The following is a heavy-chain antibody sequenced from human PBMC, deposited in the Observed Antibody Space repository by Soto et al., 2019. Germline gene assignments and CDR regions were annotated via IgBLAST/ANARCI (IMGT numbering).Heavy chain of an antibody. CDR3: ARKATGSSSGWFDP. CDR2: SYYSGGT. J-gene: IGHJ5*02. CDR1: GGSISSSSYY. V-gene: IGHV4-39*01. D-gene: IGHD6-6*01. Sequence: PSETLSLTCTVSGGSISSSSYYWGWIRQPPGKGLEWIGSSYYSGGTYYNPSLKSRVTISVDTSKNQFSRKLSSVTAADTAGYYCARKATGSSSGWFDPWGQGTLVTVSS.